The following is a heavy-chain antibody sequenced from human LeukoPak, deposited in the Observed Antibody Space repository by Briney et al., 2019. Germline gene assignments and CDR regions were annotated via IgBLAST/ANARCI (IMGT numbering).Heavy chain of an antibody. V-gene: IGHV6-1*01. J-gene: IGHJ3*02. Sequence: SQTLSLTCAISGDSVSSNSAAWNWIRQSPSRGLEWLGRTYYRSKWYNDYAVSVKSRITINPDTSKNQFSLQLNSVTPEDTAVYYCARDRPWGYSYGYDAFDIWGQGTMVTVSS. CDR2: TYYRSKWYN. CDR3: ARDRPWGYSYGYDAFDI. CDR1: GDSVSSNSAA. D-gene: IGHD5-18*01.